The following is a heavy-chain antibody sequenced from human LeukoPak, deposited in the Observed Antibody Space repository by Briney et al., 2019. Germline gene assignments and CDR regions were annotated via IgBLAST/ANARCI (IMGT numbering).Heavy chain of an antibody. CDR3: AREPLWTGDRRAGFDY. Sequence: SETLSLTCAVYGGSFSGYYWSWIRQPPGKGLEWIGEINHSGSTNYNPSLKSRVTISVDTSKNQFSLKLSSVTAADTAVYYCAREPLWTGDRRAGFDYWGRGTLVTVSS. D-gene: IGHD3/OR15-3a*01. V-gene: IGHV4-34*01. J-gene: IGHJ4*02. CDR1: GGSFSGYY. CDR2: INHSGST.